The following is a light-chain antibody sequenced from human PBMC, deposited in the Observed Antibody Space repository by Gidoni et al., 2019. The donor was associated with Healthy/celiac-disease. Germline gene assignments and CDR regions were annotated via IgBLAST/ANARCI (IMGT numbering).Light chain of an antibody. V-gene: IGKV3-20*01. CDR3: QQYGSSPLPGT. Sequence: EIVLTQSPGTLSLSPGERATLSCRASQSVSSSYLAWYQQKPGQAPRLLIYGASSRATGIPDRFSGSGSGTDFTLTISRLEPEDFAVYYCQQYGSSPLPGTFGQGTRLEIK. J-gene: IGKJ5*01. CDR1: QSVSSSY. CDR2: GAS.